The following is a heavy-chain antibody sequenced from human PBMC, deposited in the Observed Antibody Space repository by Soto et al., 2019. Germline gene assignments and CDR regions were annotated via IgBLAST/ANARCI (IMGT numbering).Heavy chain of an antibody. D-gene: IGHD1-26*01. J-gene: IGHJ4*02. Sequence: QVQLQESGPGLVKPSQTLSLTCTVSGTTISSGDHYWSWIRQAPGKGLEWIGYMYYTGKTYYNTSTQSRVTLSVDTSKNQCSPKMPSVTAADSAMYFCARVYGRGDYFDFWGRGTLVSVSS. CDR2: MYYTGKT. CDR3: ARVYGRGDYFDF. CDR1: GTTISSGDHY. V-gene: IGHV4-30-4*01.